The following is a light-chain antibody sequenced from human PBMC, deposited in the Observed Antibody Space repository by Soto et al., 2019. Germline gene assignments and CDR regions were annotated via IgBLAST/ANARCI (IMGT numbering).Light chain of an antibody. CDR1: QTISNNY. V-gene: IGKV3D-20*02. CDR2: AVS. J-gene: IGKJ1*01. Sequence: EIVLTQSPGTLTLSPGESAALSCRASQTISNNYLVWYRQKPGQAPRLLIYAVSSRAAGIPDRFSGSGSGTDFALTIARLEPEDSSVYYCQQHSNPPWTFGQGTRVEI. CDR3: QQHSNPPWT.